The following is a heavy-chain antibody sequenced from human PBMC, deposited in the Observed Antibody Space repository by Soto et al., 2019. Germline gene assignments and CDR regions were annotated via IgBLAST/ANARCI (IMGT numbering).Heavy chain of an antibody. J-gene: IGHJ4*02. V-gene: IGHV1-3*01. CDR3: ARVSFETSGYADY. D-gene: IGHD3-22*01. CDR2: INAANGNT. CDR1: GYIFSTYT. Sequence: ASVKASCKASGYIFSTYTMHWVRQAPGQRLEWMGWINAANGNTKYSQNFQGRVTISRDASASTAYVELSSLRSEDTAVYYCARVSFETSGYADYWGQGTLVTVSS.